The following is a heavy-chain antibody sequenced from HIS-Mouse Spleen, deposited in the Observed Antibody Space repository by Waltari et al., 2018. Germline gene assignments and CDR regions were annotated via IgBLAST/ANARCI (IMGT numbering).Heavy chain of an antibody. D-gene: IGHD2-15*01. CDR3: ARDQGSIVVVVAATPAGDAFDI. J-gene: IGHJ3*02. CDR1: GYTFTGYY. CDR2: INPNSGGT. Sequence: QVQLVQSGAEVKKPGASVKVSCKASGYTFTGYYMHWVRQAPGQGLEWMGWINPNSGGTNYAQKFQGRVTMTRDTSISTAYMELSRLRSDDTAVYYCARDQGSIVVVVAATPAGDAFDIWGQGTMVTVSS. V-gene: IGHV1-2*02.